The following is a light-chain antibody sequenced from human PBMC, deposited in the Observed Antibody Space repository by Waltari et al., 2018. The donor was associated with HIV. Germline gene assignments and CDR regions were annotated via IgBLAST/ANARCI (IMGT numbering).Light chain of an antibody. CDR3: QQSYTSPLS. J-gene: IGKJ4*01. Sequence: DTQMIQSPSSLSASVGDKVTITCRASQNISTYLNWFQQKSGKPPNLLIYTASTLQSGVSSRFSGSGSGTHFTLTINCLQSDDFATYFCQQSYTSPLSFGGGTKIEI. V-gene: IGKV1-39*01. CDR1: QNISTY. CDR2: TAS.